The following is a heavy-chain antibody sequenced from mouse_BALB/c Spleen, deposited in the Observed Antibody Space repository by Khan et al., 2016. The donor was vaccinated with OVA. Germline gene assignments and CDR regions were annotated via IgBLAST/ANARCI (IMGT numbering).Heavy chain of an antibody. CDR2: INPSNGYT. Sequence: VQLQESGAELARPGASVRMSCKASGYTFTSYTIHWIKKRPGQGLEWIGYINPSNGYTTYNQKFKDKATLTTDKSSNTAYLQLSSLTSDDSAVYTWVRDGACHGNDGWFAYWGQGTLVTVSA. CDR3: VRDGACHGNDGWFAY. V-gene: IGHV1-4*01. CDR1: GYTFTSYT. J-gene: IGHJ3*01. D-gene: IGHD1-1*01.